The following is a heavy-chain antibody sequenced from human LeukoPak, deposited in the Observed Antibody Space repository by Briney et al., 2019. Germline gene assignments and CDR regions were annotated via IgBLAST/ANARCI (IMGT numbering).Heavy chain of an antibody. V-gene: IGHV1-2*02. D-gene: IGHD3-22*01. J-gene: IGHJ3*02. Sequence: ASVKVSCKASGYTFTGYYMHWVREAHGQGLEWMGWINPNSGSTNYAQKFQGRVTMTRDTSISTAYMELSRLRSDDTAVYYCARSVDCDSSGYYTPLSAFDIWGQGTMVTVSS. CDR1: GYTFTGYY. CDR2: INPNSGST. CDR3: ARSVDCDSSGYYTPLSAFDI.